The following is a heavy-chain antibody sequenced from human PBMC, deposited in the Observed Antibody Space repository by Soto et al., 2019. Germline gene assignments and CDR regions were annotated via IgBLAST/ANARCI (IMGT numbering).Heavy chain of an antibody. CDR1: GFSFSDAW. V-gene: IGHV3-15*07. D-gene: IGHD2-2*01. Sequence: GGSLRLSSAASGFSFSDAWMHWVRQAPGKGLEWVGRIKSKTVGGTTDYAAPVKGRITISRDDSKDTLYLEMNSLKTEDTAVYYCATDNCVSSTSYLNYWGQGT. CDR2: IKSKTVGGTT. J-gene: IGHJ4*02. CDR3: ATDNCVSSTSYLNY.